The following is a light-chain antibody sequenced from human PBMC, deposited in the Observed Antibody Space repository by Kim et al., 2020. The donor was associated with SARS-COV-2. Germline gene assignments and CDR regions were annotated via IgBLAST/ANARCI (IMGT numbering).Light chain of an antibody. CDR1: SSDIGSYNL. J-gene: IGLJ3*02. CDR2: EVS. V-gene: IGLV2-14*02. CDR3: NSYTISGTSWV. Sequence: QSALTQPASVSGSPGQSITISCIGTSSDIGSYNLVSWYQQCPGKAPRLIIYEVSKRPLGVSNRFAAFKSGNTASLTISGLQAEDEADYYCNSYTISGTSWVFGGGTQLTVL.